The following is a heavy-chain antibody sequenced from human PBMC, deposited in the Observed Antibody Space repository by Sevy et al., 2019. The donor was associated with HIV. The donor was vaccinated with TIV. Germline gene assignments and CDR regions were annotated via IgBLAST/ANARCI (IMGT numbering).Heavy chain of an antibody. CDR2: ISGSGGST. V-gene: IGHV3-23*01. Sequence: GGSLRLSCAASGFTFSSYAMSWVRQAPGKGLEWVSAISGSGGSTYYADSMKGRFTISRDNSKNTLYLQMNSLRAEDTAVYYCAKDLGIVVAITHDAFDIWGQGTMVTVSS. D-gene: IGHD3-22*01. CDR3: AKDLGIVVAITHDAFDI. J-gene: IGHJ3*02. CDR1: GFTFSSYA.